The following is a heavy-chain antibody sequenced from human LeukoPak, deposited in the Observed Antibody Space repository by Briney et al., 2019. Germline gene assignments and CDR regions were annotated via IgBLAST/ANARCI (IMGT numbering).Heavy chain of an antibody. CDR3: ARKSSSTSPPERYNWFDP. CDR2: IYNSGST. D-gene: IGHD6-6*01. J-gene: IGHJ5*01. Sequence: SETLSFNCAVSGYSSCTDYYWGWIRQSPVKGLEWIGSIYNSGSTYYNPSLKSRIIISEDTSKNQFSLKLSSVTAAYTAVYYCARKSSSTSPPERYNWFDPWGQGTLVTVSS. V-gene: IGHV4-38-2*01. CDR1: GYSSCTDYY.